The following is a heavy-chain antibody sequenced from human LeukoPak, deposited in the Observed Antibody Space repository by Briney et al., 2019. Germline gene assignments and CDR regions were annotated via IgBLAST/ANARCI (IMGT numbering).Heavy chain of an antibody. V-gene: IGHV4-39*01. CDR2: IYYSGST. Sequence: NPSETLSLTCTVSGGSISGSTYYWGWIRQPPGKGLEWIGGIYYSGSTYYNPSLKSRVTISVDTSNNQFSLKLSSVTAADTAVYYCARVEGCSGGSCYSAEYFQHWGQGTLVTVSS. J-gene: IGHJ1*01. D-gene: IGHD2-15*01. CDR3: ARVEGCSGGSCYSAEYFQH. CDR1: GGSISGSTYY.